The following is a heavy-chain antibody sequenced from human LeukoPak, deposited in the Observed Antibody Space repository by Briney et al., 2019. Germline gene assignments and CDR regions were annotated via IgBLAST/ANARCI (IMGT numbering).Heavy chain of an antibody. CDR2: INHSGST. D-gene: IGHD6-13*01. V-gene: IGHV4-34*01. CDR3: ARGRSQLVPNDY. Sequence: SETLSLTCAVYGGSFSGYYWSWIRQPPGKGLEWIGEINHSGSTNYNPSLKSRVTISVDTSKNQFSLKLSSETAADTAVYYCARGRSQLVPNDYWGQGTLVTVSS. J-gene: IGHJ4*02. CDR1: GGSFSGYY.